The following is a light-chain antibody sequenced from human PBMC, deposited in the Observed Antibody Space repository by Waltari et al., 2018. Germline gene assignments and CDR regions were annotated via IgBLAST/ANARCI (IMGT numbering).Light chain of an antibody. V-gene: IGKV3-11*01. J-gene: IGKJ4*01. CDR2: DAS. CDR1: QSVSSY. Sequence: LLHPPAILSLAPGERSTPSPRASQSVSSYLASYQQKPGQAPRLLIYDASNRATGIPARFSGSGSGTDFTLTISSLEPEDFAVYYCQQRSNWPALTFGGGTKVEIK. CDR3: QQRSNWPALT.